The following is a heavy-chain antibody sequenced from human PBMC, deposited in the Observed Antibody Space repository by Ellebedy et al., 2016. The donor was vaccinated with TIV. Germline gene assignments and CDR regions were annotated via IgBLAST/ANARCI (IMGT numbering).Heavy chain of an antibody. CDR2: IIPILGIA. V-gene: IGHV1-69*10. J-gene: IGHJ6*03. CDR3: ATTRGDGSGSSEPYYYYYMDV. D-gene: IGHD3-10*01. Sequence: ASVKVSCKASGYTFTSYYMHWVRQAPGQGLEWMGGIIPILGIANYAQKFQGRVTITADKSTSTAYMELRSLRSDDTAVYYCATTRGDGSGSSEPYYYYYMDVWGKGTTVTVSS. CDR1: GYTFTSYY.